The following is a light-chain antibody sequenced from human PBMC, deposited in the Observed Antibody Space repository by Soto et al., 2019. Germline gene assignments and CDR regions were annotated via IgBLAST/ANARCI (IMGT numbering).Light chain of an antibody. Sequence: QPVLTQPPSVSGAPGQRVTISCTGSSSNIGAGFAVHWYQQLPGTAPKLLMYDNSNRPSGVPDRFSGSKSGTSASLAITGLQAEDEADYYCQSYDSSLSGWVFGGGTKVTVL. CDR1: SSNIGAGFA. J-gene: IGLJ3*02. CDR3: QSYDSSLSGWV. CDR2: DNS. V-gene: IGLV1-40*01.